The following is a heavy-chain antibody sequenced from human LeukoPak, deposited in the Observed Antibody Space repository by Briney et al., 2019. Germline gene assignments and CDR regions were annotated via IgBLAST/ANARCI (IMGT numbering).Heavy chain of an antibody. CDR3: AREYGFGSGSYFP. Sequence: GGSLRLSCAASGFTFSDYGMHWVRQAPGKGLEWVSFIRSDGSYKYYADSVKGRFTISRDNSKNTLYLQMNSLRPEDTAVYYCAREYGFGSGSYFPWGQGTLVTVSS. CDR1: GFTFSDYG. CDR2: IRSDGSYK. J-gene: IGHJ5*02. D-gene: IGHD3-10*01. V-gene: IGHV3-30*02.